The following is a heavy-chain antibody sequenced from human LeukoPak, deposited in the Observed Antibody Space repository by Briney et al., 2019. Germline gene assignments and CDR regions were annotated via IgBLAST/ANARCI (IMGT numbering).Heavy chain of an antibody. CDR2: INPKSGGT. J-gene: IGHJ4*02. CDR1: GYTFTGYY. CDR3: ARDLASWDSSAYTL. D-gene: IGHD3-22*01. V-gene: IGHV1-2*02. Sequence: ASVKVSCKASGYTFTGYYIHWVRQAPEQGLEWMGWINPKSGGTNYAQRFQGRVTMTRDMSISTAYMELSRLKSDDTAVYYCARDLASWDSSAYTLWGQGTLVTVSS.